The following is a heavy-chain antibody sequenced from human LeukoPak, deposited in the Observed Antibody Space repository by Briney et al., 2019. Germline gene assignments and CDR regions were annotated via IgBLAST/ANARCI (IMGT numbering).Heavy chain of an antibody. V-gene: IGHV1-69*05. Sequence: SVKVSCKASGGTSSSYAISWVRQAPGQGLEWMGRIIPIFGTANYAQKFQGRVTITTDESTSTAYMELSSLRSEDTAVYYCARGWSRQVYYFDYWGQGTLVTASS. CDR2: IIPIFGTA. CDR1: GGTSSSYA. D-gene: IGHD2-15*01. J-gene: IGHJ4*02. CDR3: ARGWSRQVYYFDY.